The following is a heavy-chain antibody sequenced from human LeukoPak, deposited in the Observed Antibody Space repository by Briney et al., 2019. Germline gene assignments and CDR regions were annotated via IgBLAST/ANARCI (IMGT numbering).Heavy chain of an antibody. CDR2: ISHDGGTQ. V-gene: IGHV3-30*18. CDR1: GFTFNNYG. D-gene: IGHD6-25*01. Sequence: PGGSLRLSCAASGFTFNNYGMQWVRQAPGKGLEWLAVISHDGGTQFYADSVKGRFTISRDSSKNTLDLQIHSLTAEDTAVYYCAKEFTSLSSGWLFQDWGQGTLVTVSS. J-gene: IGHJ1*01. CDR3: AKEFTSLSSGWLFQD.